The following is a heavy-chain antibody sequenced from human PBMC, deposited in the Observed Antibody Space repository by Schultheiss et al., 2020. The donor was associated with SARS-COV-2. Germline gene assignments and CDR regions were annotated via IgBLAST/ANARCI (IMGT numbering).Heavy chain of an antibody. Sequence: SETLSLTCTVSGGSISSGDYYWSWIRQPPGKGLEWIGYIYYSGSTYYNPSLKSRVTISVDTSKNQFSLKLSSVTAADTAVYYCAGIVVVAARFPFDPWGQGTLVTVSS. CDR3: AGIVVVAARFPFDP. CDR1: GGSISSGDYY. CDR2: IYYSGST. V-gene: IGHV4-30-4*01. J-gene: IGHJ5*02. D-gene: IGHD2-15*01.